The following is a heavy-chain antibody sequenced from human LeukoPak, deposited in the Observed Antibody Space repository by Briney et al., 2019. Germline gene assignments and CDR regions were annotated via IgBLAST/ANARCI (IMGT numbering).Heavy chain of an antibody. J-gene: IGHJ4*02. CDR1: GYTFTGYY. V-gene: IGHV1-2*02. CDR3: ARDDGIAAMVES. Sequence: ASVKVSCKASGYTFTGYYMHWVRQAPGQGLEWMGWINPNSGGTNYAQKFQGRVTMTRDTSISTAYMELSRLRSDDTAAYYCARDDGIAAMVESWGQGTLVTVSS. CDR2: INPNSGGT. D-gene: IGHD5-18*01.